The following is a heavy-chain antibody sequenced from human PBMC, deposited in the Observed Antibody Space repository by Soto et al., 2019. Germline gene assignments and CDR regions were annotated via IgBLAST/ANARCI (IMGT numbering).Heavy chain of an antibody. CDR1: GGTFSSYT. V-gene: IGHV1-69*02. D-gene: IGHD6-19*01. CDR2: IIPILGIA. J-gene: IGHJ4*02. CDR3: ARTAVAGRGGTDY. Sequence: QVQLVQSGAEVKKPGSSVKLSCKASGGTFSSYTISWVRQAPGQGLEWMGRIIPILGIANYAQKFQGRVTITADKSTRTAYMELSSLRSEDTAVYYCARTAVAGRGGTDYWGQGTLVTVSS.